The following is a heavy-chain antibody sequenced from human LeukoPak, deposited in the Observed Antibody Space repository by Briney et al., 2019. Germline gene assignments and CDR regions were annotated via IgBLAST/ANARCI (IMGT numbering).Heavy chain of an antibody. CDR3: ARDLKIAQWLVFYYGMDV. J-gene: IGHJ6*02. CDR1: GFTFSSYW. V-gene: IGHV3-33*08. D-gene: IGHD6-19*01. Sequence: GGSLRLSCAASGFTFSSYWMHWVRQAPGKGLEWVAVIWYDGSNKYYADSVKGRFTISRDNSKNTLYLQMNSLRAEDTAVYYCARDLKIAQWLVFYYGMDVWGQGTTVTVSS. CDR2: IWYDGSNK.